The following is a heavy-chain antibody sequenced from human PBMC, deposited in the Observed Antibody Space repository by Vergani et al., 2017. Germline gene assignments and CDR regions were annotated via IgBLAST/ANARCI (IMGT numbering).Heavy chain of an antibody. J-gene: IGHJ4*02. CDR2: IGTAGDT. D-gene: IGHD2-15*01. Sequence: VQLVESGGGVVQPGRSLRLSCAASGFTFSTYDMHWVRQATGKGLEWVSAIGTAGDTYYPGSVKGRFTISRENAKNTLYLQMNSLRAEDTAVYYCVVAATPLDYWGQGTLVTVSS. V-gene: IGHV3-13*01. CDR1: GFTFSTYD. CDR3: VVAATPLDY.